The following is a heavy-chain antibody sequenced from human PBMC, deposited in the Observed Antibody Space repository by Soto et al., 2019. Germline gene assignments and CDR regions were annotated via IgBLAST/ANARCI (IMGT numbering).Heavy chain of an antibody. CDR2: INSDGSST. Sequence: LRLSCAASGFTFSSYWMHWVRQAPGKGLVWVSRINSDGSSTGYTDSVKGRFTISRDNAKNTLYLQMNSLRAEDTAVYYCARVSGLSLGFYDPWGQGTLVTVSS. V-gene: IGHV3-74*01. CDR1: GFTFSSYW. CDR3: ARVSGLSLGFYDP. D-gene: IGHD3-10*01. J-gene: IGHJ5*02.